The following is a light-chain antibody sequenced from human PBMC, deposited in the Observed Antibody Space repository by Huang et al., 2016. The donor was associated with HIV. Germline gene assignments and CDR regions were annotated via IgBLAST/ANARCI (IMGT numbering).Light chain of an antibody. Sequence: EIVLTQSPATLSLSPGERATLSCRASQSVSSYLAWYQQKPGPAPRLLIYDASNRATGIPARFSGSGSGTDFTLTISSLEPDDFAVYYCQQRSNWPPLTFGGGTKVDIK. CDR3: QQRSNWPPLT. CDR1: QSVSSY. V-gene: IGKV3-11*01. J-gene: IGKJ4*01. CDR2: DAS.